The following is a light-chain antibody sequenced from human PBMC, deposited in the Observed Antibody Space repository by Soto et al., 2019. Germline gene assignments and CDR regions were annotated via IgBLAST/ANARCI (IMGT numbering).Light chain of an antibody. V-gene: IGLV1-40*01. CDR3: QSYDSSLSGPFYV. CDR1: GSNIGAGYD. J-gene: IGLJ1*01. CDR2: GNS. Sequence: QSVLTQPPSVSGAPGQRVTISCTGRGSNIGAGYDVHWYQQLPGTAPKLLIYGNSNRPSGVPDRFSGSKSGTSASLAITGLQAEDEADYYCQSYDSSLSGPFYVFGTGTKLTVL.